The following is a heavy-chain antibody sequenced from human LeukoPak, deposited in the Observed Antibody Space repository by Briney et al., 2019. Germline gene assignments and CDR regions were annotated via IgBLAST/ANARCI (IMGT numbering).Heavy chain of an antibody. J-gene: IGHJ4*02. CDR2: VNLQGST. CDR1: GGSITQTNY. Sequence: SETLSLTCGVSGGSITQTNYWPWVRQPPGKGLEWIGEVNLQGSTNYNPSLMGRVAIAVDTSENHISLQLTSVTAADTAVYYCAREGGPYRPLDYSGQGTLVTVSS. V-gene: IGHV4-4*02. CDR3: AREGGPYRPLDY.